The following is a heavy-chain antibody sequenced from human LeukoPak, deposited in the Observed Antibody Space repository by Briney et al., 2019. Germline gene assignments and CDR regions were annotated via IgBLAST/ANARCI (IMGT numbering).Heavy chain of an antibody. CDR2: FDPEDGET. CDR1: GYTLTELS. CDR3: ATMPSVAEVHWFDP. D-gene: IGHD6-19*01. V-gene: IGHV1-24*01. Sequence: GASVKVSCKVSGYTLTELSMHWVRQAPGKGLEWMGGFDPEDGETIYAQKFQGRVTMTEDTSTDTAYMELSSLRSEDTAVYYCATMPSVAEVHWFDPWGQGTLVTVSS. J-gene: IGHJ5*02.